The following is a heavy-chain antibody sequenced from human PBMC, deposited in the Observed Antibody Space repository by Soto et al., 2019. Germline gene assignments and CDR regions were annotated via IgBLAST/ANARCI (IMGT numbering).Heavy chain of an antibody. CDR2: VIPIFGTA. J-gene: IGHJ6*02. D-gene: IGHD6-13*01. CDR3: ARNIGGLAAAGRYYYYGMDV. Sequence: QVQLVQSGAEVKKPGSSVKVSCKASGGTFSSYAISWVRQAPGQGLEWMGGVIPIFGTANYAQKFQGRVTITADESTNTAYMELSSLRSEDTAVYYCARNIGGLAAAGRYYYYGMDVWGQGTTVTVSS. CDR1: GGTFSSYA. V-gene: IGHV1-69*01.